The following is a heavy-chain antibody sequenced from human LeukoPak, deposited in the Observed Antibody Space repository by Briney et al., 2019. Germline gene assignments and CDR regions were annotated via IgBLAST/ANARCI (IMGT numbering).Heavy chain of an antibody. CDR2: ISYDGVDK. J-gene: IGHJ3*01. Sequence: GGSLRLSCAASGFTFSTHDLNWVRQAPGKGLEWVASISYDGVDKYYADSLKGRFTMSRDNSKNSVYLQMDSLRVEDTAMYYCAKDVDTVMDWANDAFDVWGQGTMVIVSS. CDR3: AKDVDTVMDWANDAFDV. V-gene: IGHV3-30*18. CDR1: GFTFSTHD. D-gene: IGHD5-18*01.